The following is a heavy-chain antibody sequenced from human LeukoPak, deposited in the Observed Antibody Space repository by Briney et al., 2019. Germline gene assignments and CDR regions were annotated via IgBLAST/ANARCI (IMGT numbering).Heavy chain of an antibody. J-gene: IGHJ4*02. D-gene: IGHD2-2*01. CDR3: ARRGYHCSSTSFTFEYYFDY. Sequence: SETLSLTCAVSGGPISSRSCYWGWIRQPPGKGLEWIGSIYYTGSTYHNPSLKSRVTISVDTSMNQFSLNLSSVTAADTAVYYCARRGYHCSSTSFTFEYYFDYWGQGTLVTVSS. V-gene: IGHV4-39*01. CDR1: GGPISSRSCY. CDR2: IYYTGST.